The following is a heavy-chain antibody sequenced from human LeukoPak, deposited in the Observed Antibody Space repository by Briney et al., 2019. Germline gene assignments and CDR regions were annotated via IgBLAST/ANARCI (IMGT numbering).Heavy chain of an antibody. V-gene: IGHV3-48*01. J-gene: IGHJ4*02. CDR2: ISSSSSTI. Sequence: GGSLRLSCAASGFTFSSYSMNWVRQAPGKGLEWVSYISSSSSTIYYADSVKGRFTISRDNAKNSLYLQMNSLRAEDTAVYYCARRAYCGGDCYTTYFDYWGQGTLATVSS. CDR1: GFTFSSYS. CDR3: ARRAYCGGDCYTTYFDY. D-gene: IGHD2-21*02.